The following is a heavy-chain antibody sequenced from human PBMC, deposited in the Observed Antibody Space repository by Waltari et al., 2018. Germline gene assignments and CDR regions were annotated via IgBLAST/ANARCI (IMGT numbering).Heavy chain of an antibody. Sequence: QVQLQQWGAGRLKPSETLSLPCAVYGGSFSGYYWSWIRQPPGKGLEWIGEINHSGSTNYNPSLKSRVTISVDTSKNQFSLKLSSVTAADTAVYYCARAGMVRGPYKRREDAFDIWGQGTMVTVSS. CDR3: ARAGMVRGPYKRREDAFDI. J-gene: IGHJ3*02. CDR1: GGSFSGYY. CDR2: INHSGST. V-gene: IGHV4-34*01. D-gene: IGHD3-10*01.